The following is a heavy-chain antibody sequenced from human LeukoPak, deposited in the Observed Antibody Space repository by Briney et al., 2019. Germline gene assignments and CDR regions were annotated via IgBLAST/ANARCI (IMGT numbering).Heavy chain of an antibody. J-gene: IGHJ4*02. CDR2: IYPGDSDT. Sequence: GEALKISCKGSGYSFTTYWIAWVRKVPGRALGWMEMIYPGDSDTRESPSFQGQVTFSADKSINTAYLQWSSLKASDTAMYYCARRVHRGGSYSSHSDYWGQGTLVTVSS. CDR1: GYSFTTYW. V-gene: IGHV5-51*01. CDR3: ARRVHRGGSYSSHSDY. D-gene: IGHD1-26*01.